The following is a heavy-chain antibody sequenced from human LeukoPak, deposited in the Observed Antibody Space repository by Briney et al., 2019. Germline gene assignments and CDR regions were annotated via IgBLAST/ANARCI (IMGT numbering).Heavy chain of an antibody. Sequence: GASVKVSCKASGGTFSSYAISWVRQAPGQGLEWMGGIIPIFGTANYAQKFQGRVTITADESTSTAYMELSSLRSEDTAVYYCARDITHSAGSVGGFDYWGQGTLVTVSS. J-gene: IGHJ4*02. D-gene: IGHD3-3*01. CDR3: ARDITHSAGSVGGFDY. CDR2: IIPIFGTA. CDR1: GGTFSSYA. V-gene: IGHV1-69*13.